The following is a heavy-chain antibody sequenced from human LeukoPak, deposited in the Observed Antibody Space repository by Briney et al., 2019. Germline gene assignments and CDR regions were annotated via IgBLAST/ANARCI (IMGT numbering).Heavy chain of an antibody. D-gene: IGHD3-9*01. J-gene: IGHJ4*02. V-gene: IGHV3-23*01. CDR1: GFTFSSYA. Sequence: GGSLRLSCAASGFTFSSYAMSWVRQAPGKGLEWVSGISNSGGSTYYADSVKGRFTISRDNSKSTLYLQMNSLRAEDTAVYYCARDSTYYDILTGYSPFDYWGQGTLVTVSS. CDR2: ISNSGGST. CDR3: ARDSTYYDILTGYSPFDY.